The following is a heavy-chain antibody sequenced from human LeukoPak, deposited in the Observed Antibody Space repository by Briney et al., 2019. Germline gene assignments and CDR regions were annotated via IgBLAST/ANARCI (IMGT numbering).Heavy chain of an antibody. CDR3: ARDQEGFES. J-gene: IGHJ4*02. CDR1: GYTFTSNY. CDR2: IYPRDGST. V-gene: IGHV1-46*01. Sequence: GASVKVSCKASGYTFTSNYIHWVRQAPGQGLEWMGMIYPRDGSTSYAQKFQGRVTVTRDTSTSTVHMELSGLRSEDTAVYYCARDQEGFESWGKGTLVTVSS.